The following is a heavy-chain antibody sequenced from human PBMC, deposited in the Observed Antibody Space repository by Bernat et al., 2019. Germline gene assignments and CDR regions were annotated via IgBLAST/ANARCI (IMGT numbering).Heavy chain of an antibody. J-gene: IGHJ4*02. D-gene: IGHD4-17*01. CDR1: GYTFTSYD. V-gene: IGHV1-8*01. Sequence: QVQLVQSGAEVKKPGASVKVSCKASGYTFTSYDINWVRQATGQGLEWMGWMNPNSGNTGYAQKFQGRVTMTRNTSISTAYMELSSLRAEDTAVYYCARVPMSTTVTTEDYWGQGTLVTVSS. CDR2: MNPNSGNT. CDR3: ARVPMSTTVTTEDY.